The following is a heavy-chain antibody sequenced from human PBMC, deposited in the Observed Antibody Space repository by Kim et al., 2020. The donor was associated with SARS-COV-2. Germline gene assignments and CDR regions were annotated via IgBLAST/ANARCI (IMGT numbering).Heavy chain of an antibody. CDR3: AKDLSGTRNMDV. J-gene: IGHJ6*02. Sequence: GGSLRLSCAASGFTFSTYAMNWVRQAPGKGLEWVSVISGGGGITFYADSVKGRFTISRDNSKNTLYWQLNSLRAEDTAVYYCAKDLSGTRNMDVWGQGTTVTVS. CDR2: ISGGGGIT. V-gene: IGHV3-23*01. CDR1: GFTFSTYA. D-gene: IGHD1-1*01.